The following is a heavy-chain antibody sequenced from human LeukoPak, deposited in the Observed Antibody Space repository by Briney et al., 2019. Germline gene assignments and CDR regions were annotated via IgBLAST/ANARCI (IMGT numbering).Heavy chain of an antibody. CDR1: GGSFSGYY. Sequence: SETLSLTCAVYGGSFSGYYWSWIRQPPGKGLEWIGEINHSASTNYNPSLKSRVTISVDTSKNHFSLKLSSVTAADTAVYYCARGQWLPVFDSWGQGTLVTVSS. CDR3: ARGQWLPVFDS. J-gene: IGHJ4*02. CDR2: INHSAST. D-gene: IGHD3-22*01. V-gene: IGHV4-34*01.